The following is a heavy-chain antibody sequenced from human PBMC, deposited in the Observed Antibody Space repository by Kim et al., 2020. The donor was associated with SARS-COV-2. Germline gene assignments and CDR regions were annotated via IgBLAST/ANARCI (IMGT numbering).Heavy chain of an antibody. D-gene: IGHD3-16*02. V-gene: IGHV4-38-2*02. Sequence: SETLSLTCTVSGYSISSGYYWCWIRPPPGKGLEGIGIIYHSGSTYYTPSLKSRVTISVDTSKNQFSLKLSSVTAADTAVYYCARDHTRYDYVWGSYRSNWFDPWGQGTLVTVSS. J-gene: IGHJ5*02. CDR1: GYSISSGYY. CDR2: IYHSGST. CDR3: ARDHTRYDYVWGSYRSNWFDP.